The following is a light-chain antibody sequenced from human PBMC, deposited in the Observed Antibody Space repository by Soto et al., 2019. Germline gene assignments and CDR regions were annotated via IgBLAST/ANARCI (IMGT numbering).Light chain of an antibody. CDR2: DDA. V-gene: IGLV3-21*02. CDR1: NIGSKT. CDR3: QVGDVSLDHQV. Sequence: SYELTQPPSVSVAPGQTASITCGGNNIGSKTVHWYQQKPGQAPMLVVYDDADRPSGIPERFSGSNSGNTATLTISRVEAGDEAAYYCQVGDVSLDHQVFGGGTKLTVL. J-gene: IGLJ2*01.